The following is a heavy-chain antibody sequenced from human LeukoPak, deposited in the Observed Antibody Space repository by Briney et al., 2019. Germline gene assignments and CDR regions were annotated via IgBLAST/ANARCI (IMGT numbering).Heavy chain of an antibody. CDR3: ARDPRATNAFDI. CDR1: GGTFSSYA. J-gene: IGHJ3*02. Sequence: ASVKVSCKASGGTFSSYAISWVRQAPGQGLEWMGGIIPIFGTANYAQKFQGRVTITTDESTSTAYMELSSLRSEDTAVYYCARDPRATNAFDIWGQGTMVTVSS. D-gene: IGHD1-26*01. V-gene: IGHV1-69*05. CDR2: IIPIFGTA.